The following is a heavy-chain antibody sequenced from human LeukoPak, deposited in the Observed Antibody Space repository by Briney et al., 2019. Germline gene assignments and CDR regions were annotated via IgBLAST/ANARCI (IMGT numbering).Heavy chain of an antibody. J-gene: IGHJ5*02. CDR3: ARPLTGDLDWFDP. CDR2: ISRSSRYI. D-gene: IGHD7-27*01. V-gene: IGHV3-21*01. Sequence: PGGSLRLSCAASGFAFSSDSMNWVRQAPGKGLEWVSSISRSSRYIYYADSVKGRFTVSRDNAENSLYLQMNSLRAEDTAVYYCARPLTGDLDWFDPWGRGTLVTVSS. CDR1: GFAFSSDS.